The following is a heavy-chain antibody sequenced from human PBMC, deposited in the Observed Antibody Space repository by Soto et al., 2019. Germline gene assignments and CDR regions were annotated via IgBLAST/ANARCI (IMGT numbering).Heavy chain of an antibody. J-gene: IGHJ6*02. CDR2: IYHSGST. D-gene: IGHD3-10*01. V-gene: IGHV4-30-2*01. Sequence: SETLSLTCAVSGGSISSGGYSWSWIRQTPGKGLEWIGYIYHSGSTYYNPSLKSRVTISVDRSKNQFSLKLSSVTAADTAVYYCARDQRGLLWFGEPPYYYGMDVWGQGTTVTVSS. CDR3: ARDQRGLLWFGEPPYYYGMDV. CDR1: GGSISSGGYS.